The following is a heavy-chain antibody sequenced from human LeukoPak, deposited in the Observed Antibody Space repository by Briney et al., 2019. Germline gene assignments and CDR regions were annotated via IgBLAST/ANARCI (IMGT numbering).Heavy chain of an antibody. D-gene: IGHD3-10*01. CDR2: ISSRGRTI. J-gene: IGHJ4*02. CDR1: GFNFSDYY. CDR3: ARAKSPSVTMVRGVTKGLYFDY. Sequence: PGGSVRLSCGASGFNFSDYYMRWIRQRRGKALVYVSYISSRGRTIYYAASETGRFTISRDNATISLYLQMNSLRAEDTAVYYCARAKSPSVTMVRGVTKGLYFDYWGQGTLVTVSS. V-gene: IGHV3-11*01.